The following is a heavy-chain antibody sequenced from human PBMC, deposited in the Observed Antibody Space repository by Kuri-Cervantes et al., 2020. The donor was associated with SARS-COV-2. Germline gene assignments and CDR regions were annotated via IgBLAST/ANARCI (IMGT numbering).Heavy chain of an antibody. CDR2: ISGSGGST. CDR3: ASGSAAGTRRDY. CDR1: GFTFDDYT. V-gene: IGHV3-23*01. J-gene: IGHJ4*02. D-gene: IGHD6-13*01. Sequence: GGSLRLSCAASGFTFDDYTMHWVRQAPGKGLEWVSAISGSGGSTYYADSVKGRFTISRDNSKNTLYLQMNSLRAEDTAVYYCASGSAAGTRRDYWGQGTLVTVSS.